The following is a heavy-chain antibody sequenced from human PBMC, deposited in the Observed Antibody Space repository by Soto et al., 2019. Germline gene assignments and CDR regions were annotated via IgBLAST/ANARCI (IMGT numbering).Heavy chain of an antibody. D-gene: IGHD1-26*01. CDR2: ISGSGGST. Sequence: PGGSLRLSCTASGFTFSSYAINWVRQAPGKGLEWVSVISGSGGSTYYADSVKGRFTISRDNSKNTLYLQMNSLRAEDTAVYYCARAVGPFDYWGQGTLVTVS. CDR1: GFTFSSYA. J-gene: IGHJ4*02. CDR3: ARAVGPFDY. V-gene: IGHV3-23*01.